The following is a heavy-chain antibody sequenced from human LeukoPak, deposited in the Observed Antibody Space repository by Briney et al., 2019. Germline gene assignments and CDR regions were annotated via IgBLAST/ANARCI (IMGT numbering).Heavy chain of an antibody. CDR2: ISAYNGNT. V-gene: IGHV1-18*01. Sequence: ASVKVSCKASGYTFTSYGISWVRQAPGQGLEWMGWISAYNGNTNYAQKLQGRVTMTTDTSTSTAYMELRSLRSEDTAVYYCARPMMDSSGWYPNYYYYGMDVWGQRTTVTVSS. J-gene: IGHJ6*02. CDR3: ARPMMDSSGWYPNYYYYGMDV. D-gene: IGHD6-19*01. CDR1: GYTFTSYG.